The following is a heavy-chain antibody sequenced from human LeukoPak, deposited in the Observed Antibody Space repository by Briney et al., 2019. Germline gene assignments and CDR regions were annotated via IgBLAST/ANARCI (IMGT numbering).Heavy chain of an antibody. CDR1: GFKFSTYW. CDR2: INQDGSEK. CDR3: ARDPQYWGFGYDY. V-gene: IGHV3-7*01. D-gene: IGHD2-8*02. Sequence: GGPLRLSCAASGFKFSTYWMSWVRQAPRKGLKWVANINQDGSEKYYVDSVKGRFTISRDNATNSLYLQMNSLRAEDTAVYYCARDPQYWGFGYDYWGQGTLVTVSS. J-gene: IGHJ4*02.